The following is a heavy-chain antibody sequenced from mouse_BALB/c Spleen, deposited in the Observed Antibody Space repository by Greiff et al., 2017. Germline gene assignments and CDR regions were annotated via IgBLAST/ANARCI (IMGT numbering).Heavy chain of an antibody. V-gene: IGHV5-17*02. Sequence: EVQRVESGGGLVQPGGSRKLSCAASGFTFSSFGMHWVRQAPEKGLEWVAYISSGSSTIYYADTVKGRFTISRDNPKNTLFLQMTSLRSEDTAMYYCARGGYYYRYDYYAMDYWGQGTSVTVSS. CDR3: ARGGYYYRYDYYAMDY. CDR2: ISSGSSTI. D-gene: IGHD2-14*01. CDR1: GFTFSSFG. J-gene: IGHJ4*01.